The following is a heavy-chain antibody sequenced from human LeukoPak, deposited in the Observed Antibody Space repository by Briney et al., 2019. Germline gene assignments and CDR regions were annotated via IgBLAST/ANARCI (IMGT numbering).Heavy chain of an antibody. CDR1: GFTFSSYA. Sequence: PGGSLRLSCAASGFTFSSYAMSWVRQAPGKGLEWVSAISGSGGSTYYADSVKGRFTISRDNSKNTLYLQMNSLRAEDPAVYYCAKASSLYGDYDCFDPWGQGTLVTVSS. J-gene: IGHJ5*02. CDR2: ISGSGGST. V-gene: IGHV3-23*01. CDR3: AKASSLYGDYDCFDP. D-gene: IGHD4-17*01.